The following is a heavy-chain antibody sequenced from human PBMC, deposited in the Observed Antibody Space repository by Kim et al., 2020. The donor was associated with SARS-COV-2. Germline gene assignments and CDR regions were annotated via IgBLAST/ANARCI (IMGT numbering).Heavy chain of an antibody. V-gene: IGHV2-70*01. Sequence: SGPTLVNPTQTLTLTCTFSGFSLSTSGMCVSWIRQPPGKALEWLALIDWDDDKYYSTSLKTRLTISKDTSKNQVVLTMTNMDPVDTATYYCARIPTDYDFWSGPYYYGMDVWGQGTTVSVSS. D-gene: IGHD3-3*01. CDR1: GFSLSTSGMC. J-gene: IGHJ6*02. CDR3: ARIPTDYDFWSGPYYYGMDV. CDR2: IDWDDDK.